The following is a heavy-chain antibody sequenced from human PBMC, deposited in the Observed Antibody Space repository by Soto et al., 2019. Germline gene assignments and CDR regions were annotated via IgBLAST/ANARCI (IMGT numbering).Heavy chain of an antibody. D-gene: IGHD2-2*01. V-gene: IGHV1-69*02. Sequence: QVQLVQSGAEVKKPGSSVKVSCKASGGTFSSYTISWVRQAPGQGLEWMGRIIPILGIANYAQKFQGRVTITPDKSTSTAYMERSSLRSEDTAVYYCAAGYCSSTSCLSMDVWGKGTTVTVSS. CDR3: AAGYCSSTSCLSMDV. J-gene: IGHJ6*04. CDR2: IIPILGIA. CDR1: GGTFSSYT.